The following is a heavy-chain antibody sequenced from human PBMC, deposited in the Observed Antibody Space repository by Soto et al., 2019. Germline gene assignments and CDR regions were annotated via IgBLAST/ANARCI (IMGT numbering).Heavy chain of an antibody. V-gene: IGHV1-2*02. CDR2: INPNSGGT. D-gene: IGHD2-2*02. CDR1: GYTFTGYY. J-gene: IGHJ6*01. CDR3: ARDLVVVVPAAIMGGGYYYYGMEV. Sequence: ASVKVSCKASGYTFTGYYMHWVRQAPGQGLEWMGWINPNSGGTNYAQKFQGRVTMTRDTSISTAYMELSRLRSDDTAVYYCARDLVVVVPAAIMGGGYYYYGMEVWGQGTTVIVSS.